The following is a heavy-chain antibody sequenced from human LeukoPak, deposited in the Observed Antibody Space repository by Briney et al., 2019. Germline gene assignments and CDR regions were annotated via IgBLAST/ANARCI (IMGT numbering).Heavy chain of an antibody. Sequence: GGSLRLPCAVSGFTFSSYSMSWVRQAPGKGLEWVANIKQDGSDKYYVDSVKGRFTISRDNAKNSLYLQMNSLRAEDTAVYYCARDPYDSSWGLCYFDYWGQGNLVTVSS. CDR3: ARDPYDSSWGLCYFDY. D-gene: IGHD3-22*01. CDR1: GFTFSSYS. CDR2: IKQDGSDK. J-gene: IGHJ4*02. V-gene: IGHV3-7*04.